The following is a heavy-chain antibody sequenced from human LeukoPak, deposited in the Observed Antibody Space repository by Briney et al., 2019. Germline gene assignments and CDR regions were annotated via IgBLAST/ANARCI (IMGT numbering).Heavy chain of an antibody. CDR3: ANGSPLGH. Sequence: GGSLRLSCAASGFPFSSYPMSWVRQAPGKGLEWVSSISASGDSPYYADSVQGRFTISRDNSKNTLFLQMKSLRAEDTAVYYCANGSPLGHWGQGTLVIVSS. CDR2: ISASGDSP. V-gene: IGHV3-23*01. CDR1: GFPFSSYP. J-gene: IGHJ4*02. D-gene: IGHD3-10*01.